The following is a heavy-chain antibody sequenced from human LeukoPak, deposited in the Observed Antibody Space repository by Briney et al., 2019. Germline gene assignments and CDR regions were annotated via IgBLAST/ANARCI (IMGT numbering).Heavy chain of an antibody. Sequence: KPGGSLRLSCAASGFTFSSYSMNWVRQAPGKGLEWVSSISSSSSYIYYADSVKGRFTISRDNAKNSLYLQMNSLRAEDTAVYYRAKNIAVAGTGFDYWGQGTLVTVSS. CDR3: AKNIAVAGTGFDY. V-gene: IGHV3-21*01. CDR2: ISSSSSYI. J-gene: IGHJ4*02. D-gene: IGHD6-19*01. CDR1: GFTFSSYS.